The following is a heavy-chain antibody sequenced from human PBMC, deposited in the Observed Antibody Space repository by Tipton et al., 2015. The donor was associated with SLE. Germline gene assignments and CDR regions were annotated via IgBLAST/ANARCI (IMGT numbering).Heavy chain of an antibody. CDR2: ISSSSSYI. D-gene: IGHD2-2*01. J-gene: IGHJ6*02. V-gene: IGHV3-21*01. CDR3: ARGGCSSTSCYPYYYYGMDV. Sequence: SLRLSCAASGFTFSSYAMSWVRQAPGKGLEWVSSISSSSSYIYYADSVKGRFTISRDNAKNSLYLQMNSLRAEDTAVYYCARGGCSSTSCYPYYYYGMDVWGQGTTVTVSS. CDR1: GFTFSSYA.